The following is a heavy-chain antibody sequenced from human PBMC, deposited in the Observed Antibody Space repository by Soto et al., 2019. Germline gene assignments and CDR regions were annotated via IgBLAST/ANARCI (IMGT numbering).Heavy chain of an antibody. CDR2: IIPIFGTA. D-gene: IGHD3-3*01. CDR1: GGTFSSYA. J-gene: IGHJ2*01. V-gene: IGHV1-69*13. Sequence: SVKVSCKASGGTFSSYAISWVRQAPGQGLEWMGGIIPIFGTANYAQKFQGRVTITADESTSTAYMELSSLRSEDTAVYYCARTPIFGVVIILDWYFDLWGRGTLVTVSS. CDR3: ARTPIFGVVIILDWYFDL.